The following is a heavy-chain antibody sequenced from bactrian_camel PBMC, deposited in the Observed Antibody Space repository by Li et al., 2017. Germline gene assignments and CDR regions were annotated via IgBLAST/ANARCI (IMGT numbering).Heavy chain of an antibody. CDR2: IYTGGGST. V-gene: IGHV3S54*01. D-gene: IGHD6*01. CDR1: GSTFNNQF. J-gene: IGHJ7*01. Sequence: HVQLVESGGESVQAGGSLRLSCSYSGSTFNNQFMAWFRQPVGKEREGVAAIYTGGGSTYYRSSVKGRFTISRDIAKNTLYLQMNSLNTEDTAIYYCTRDVAGNYYGLDYWGKGTQVTVS.